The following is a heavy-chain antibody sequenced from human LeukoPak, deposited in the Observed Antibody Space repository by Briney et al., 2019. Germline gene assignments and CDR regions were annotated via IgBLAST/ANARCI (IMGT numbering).Heavy chain of an antibody. D-gene: IGHD6-6*01. CDR2: IYHSGST. Sequence: PSETLSLTCAVSGYSISSGYYWGWIRQPPGKGLEWIGSIYHSGSTYYNPSLKSRVTISVDTSKNQFSLKLSSVTAADTAVYYCASTNHYSSSSRFDYWGQGTLVTASS. J-gene: IGHJ4*02. CDR3: ASTNHYSSSSRFDY. V-gene: IGHV4-38-2*01. CDR1: GYSISSGYY.